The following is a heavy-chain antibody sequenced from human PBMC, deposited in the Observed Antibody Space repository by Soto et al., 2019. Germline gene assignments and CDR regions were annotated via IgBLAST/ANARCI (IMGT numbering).Heavy chain of an antibody. D-gene: IGHD5-12*01. Sequence: GGSLRLSCAASGFTFSSYAMSWVRQAPGKALAWVSTISGGGTSTYYADSVKGRFTISRDNSKNTLYLHMNSLRAEDTAVYFCAKDVSGDGYDLLFASWFFDLWGRGTLVTVSS. CDR3: AKDVSGDGYDLLFASWFFDL. V-gene: IGHV3-23*01. CDR1: GFTFSSYA. J-gene: IGHJ2*01. CDR2: ISGGGTST.